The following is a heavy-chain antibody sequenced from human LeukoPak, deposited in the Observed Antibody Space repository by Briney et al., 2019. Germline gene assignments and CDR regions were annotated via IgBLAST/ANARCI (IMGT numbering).Heavy chain of an antibody. CDR2: INWIGDTT. V-gene: IGHV3-20*04. J-gene: IGHJ1*01. CDR3: ATNPPGRTYLQD. D-gene: IGHD1-1*01. Sequence: PGGSLRLSCAASGFTFDDYGMTWVRQVPGKGLEWIAEINWIGDTTRYGDSVKGRFTISRDNAKNSLDLQVNSLRVEDTAFYYCATNPPGRTYLQDWGRGTLVTVSS. CDR1: GFTFDDYG.